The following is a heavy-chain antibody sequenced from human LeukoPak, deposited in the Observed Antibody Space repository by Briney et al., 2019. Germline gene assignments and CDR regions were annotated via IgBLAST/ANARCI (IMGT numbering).Heavy chain of an antibody. V-gene: IGHV3-30*03. J-gene: IGHJ4*02. D-gene: IGHD6-13*01. Sequence: GGSLRLSCAASGFTFSNSGMHWVRQAPGKGLEWVAVISYDGSNKYYADSVKGRFTISRDNSKNTLYLQMNSLRAEDTAVYYCARRQLSYFDYWGQGTLVTVSS. CDR3: ARRQLSYFDY. CDR2: ISYDGSNK. CDR1: GFTFSNSG.